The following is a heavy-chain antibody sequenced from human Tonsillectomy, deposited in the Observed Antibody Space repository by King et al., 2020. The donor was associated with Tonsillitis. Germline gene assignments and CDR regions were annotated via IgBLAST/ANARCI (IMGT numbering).Heavy chain of an antibody. CDR2: IGTEGDT. V-gene: IGHV3-13*01. CDR3: AREPKGYYYGMDV. Sequence: EGQLVQSGGGFVQPGGSLRLSCSASGFTFSSFDMHWVRQDTGPGLEWVPSIGTEGDTYYPGSVNGRFTISRENAKNSLYLQMNSLRAGDTAVYYCAREPKGYYYGMDVWGQGTTVTVSS. J-gene: IGHJ6*02. CDR1: GFTFSSFD.